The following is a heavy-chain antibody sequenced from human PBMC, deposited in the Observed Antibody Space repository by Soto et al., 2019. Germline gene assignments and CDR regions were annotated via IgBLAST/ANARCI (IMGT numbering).Heavy chain of an antibody. CDR2: IGGDSGGST. V-gene: IGHV3-23*01. Sequence: WGSLRLSCTASGFPFRNYAMSWVRQAPGKGLEWVSGIGGDSGGSTYYADSVKGRFTISRDNSKNTLYLQMNSLRAEDTAVYYCAKDTYYDFCTRGNWFDPRGQGFRVTV. CDR1: GFPFRNYA. J-gene: IGHJ5*02. D-gene: IGHD3-3*01. CDR3: AKDTYYDFCTRGNWFDP.